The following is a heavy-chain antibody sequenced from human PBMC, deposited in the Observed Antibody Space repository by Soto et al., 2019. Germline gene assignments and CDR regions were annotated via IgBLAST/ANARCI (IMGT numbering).Heavy chain of an antibody. Sequence: QITLKESGPTLVKPTQTLTLTCTFSGFSLNNSGVGVGWIRQPPGKALEWLALIFWDDEKRYRPSLRSRLTISTATSNTQAVLTMNNTDPVDTGTYYFAGKPSVEGSGNYFGFHFDSWGQGILVTVSS. CDR1: GFSLNNSGVG. CDR2: IFWDDEK. D-gene: IGHD3-10*01. J-gene: IGHJ4*02. V-gene: IGHV2-5*02. CDR3: AGKPSVEGSGNYFGFHFDS.